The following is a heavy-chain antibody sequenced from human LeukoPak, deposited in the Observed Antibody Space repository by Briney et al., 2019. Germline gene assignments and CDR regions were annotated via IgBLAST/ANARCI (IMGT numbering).Heavy chain of an antibody. CDR3: ARDPQAWETAFDI. J-gene: IGHJ3*02. V-gene: IGHV3-48*04. CDR2: ISSSGSAI. CDR1: GFTFSSYW. D-gene: IGHD1-26*01. Sequence: GGSLRLSCAASGFTFSSYWMHWVRQAPGKGLEWVSYISSSGSAIYYADSVKGRFTISRDNAKNSLYLQMNSLRAEDTAVYYCARDPQAWETAFDIWGQGTMVTVSS.